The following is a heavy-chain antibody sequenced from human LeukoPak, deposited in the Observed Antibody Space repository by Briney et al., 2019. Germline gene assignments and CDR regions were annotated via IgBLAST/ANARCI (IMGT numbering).Heavy chain of an antibody. Sequence: PSETLSLTCTVSGGSISSYYWSWIRQPPGKGLEWIGYIYYSGSTNYNPSLKSRVTISVDTSKNQFSLKLSPVTAADTAVYYCVRGGDGYNTDYWGQGTLVTVSS. V-gene: IGHV4-59*01. CDR1: GGSISSYY. D-gene: IGHD5-24*01. CDR2: IYYSGST. CDR3: VRGGDGYNTDY. J-gene: IGHJ4*02.